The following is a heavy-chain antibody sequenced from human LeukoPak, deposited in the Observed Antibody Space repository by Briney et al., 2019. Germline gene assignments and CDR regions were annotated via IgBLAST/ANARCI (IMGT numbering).Heavy chain of an antibody. D-gene: IGHD3-10*01. CDR1: GGSISSSSYY. V-gene: IGHV4-39*01. J-gene: IGHJ4*02. CDR2: IYYSGST. CDR3: ARRITMVRGAVTPFDY. Sequence: SETLSLTCTVSGGSISSSSYYWGWIRQPPGKGLEWSGSIYYSGSTYYNPSLKSRVTISVDTSKNQFSLKLSSVTAADTAVYYCARRITMVRGAVTPFDYWGQGTLVTVSS.